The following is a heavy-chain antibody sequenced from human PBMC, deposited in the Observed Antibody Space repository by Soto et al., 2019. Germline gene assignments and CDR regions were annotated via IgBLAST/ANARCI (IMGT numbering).Heavy chain of an antibody. V-gene: IGHV1-3*01. CDR2: INAGNGNT. CDR3: ARGSNSWRAAAGPFFGYSMHV. CDR1: GYTFTSYA. Sequence: ASVKVSCKASGYTFTSYAMHWVRQAPGQRLERMGWINAGNGNTKYSQKFQGRVTITRDTSASTAYMELSSLRSEDTAVYYCARGSNSWRAAAGPFFGYSMHVWGKGTTVTVSS. D-gene: IGHD6-13*01. J-gene: IGHJ6*03.